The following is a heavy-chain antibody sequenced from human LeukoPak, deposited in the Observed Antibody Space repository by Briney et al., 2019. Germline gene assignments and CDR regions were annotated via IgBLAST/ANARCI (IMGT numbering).Heavy chain of an antibody. CDR2: ISDSGDDT. J-gene: IGHJ4*02. V-gene: IGHV3-23*01. CDR3: AELFGYTNRDY. Sequence: GGSLRLSCAASGFTFSSHSMNWVRQAPGKGLEWVSTISDSGDDTYYADSVKGRFTISGDNSKDTLYLQMSSLRAEDTAVYYCAELFGYTNRDYWGQGTLVTVSS. CDR1: GFTFSSHS. D-gene: IGHD5-18*01.